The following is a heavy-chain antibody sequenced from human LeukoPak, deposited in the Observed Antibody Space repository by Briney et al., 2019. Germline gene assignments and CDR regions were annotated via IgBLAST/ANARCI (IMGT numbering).Heavy chain of an antibody. Sequence: ASVKVSCKASGYTFTGYYMHWVRQAPGQGLEWMGWSNPNSGGTNYAQKFQGRVTMTRDTSISTAYMELSRLRSDDTAVYYCARENSGYDQYYYYYYMDVWGKGTTVTVSS. CDR2: SNPNSGGT. V-gene: IGHV1-2*02. J-gene: IGHJ6*03. CDR3: ARENSGYDQYYYYYYMDV. D-gene: IGHD5-12*01. CDR1: GYTFTGYY.